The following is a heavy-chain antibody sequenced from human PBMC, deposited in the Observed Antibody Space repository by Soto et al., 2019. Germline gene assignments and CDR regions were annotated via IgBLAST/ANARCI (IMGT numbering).Heavy chain of an antibody. J-gene: IGHJ6*02. Sequence: QVQLVESGGGVVQPGRSLRLSCAASGFTFSSYGMHWVRQAPGKGLEWVAVISYDGSNKYYADSVKGRFTISRDNSKNPLYPQMNSLRAEDTAVYYCAKDQLRGVRGVITYYYGMDVWGQGTTVTVSS. V-gene: IGHV3-30*18. CDR1: GFTFSSYG. CDR2: ISYDGSNK. CDR3: AKDQLRGVRGVITYYYGMDV. D-gene: IGHD3-10*01.